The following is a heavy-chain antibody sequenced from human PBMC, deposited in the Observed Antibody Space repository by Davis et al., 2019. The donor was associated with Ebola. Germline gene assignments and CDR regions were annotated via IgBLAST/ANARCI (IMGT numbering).Heavy chain of an antibody. CDR3: ARVTTVTTYYYYYMDV. CDR1: GYSFNTHW. D-gene: IGHD4-17*01. CDR2: FHPGTSDI. J-gene: IGHJ6*03. Sequence: KVSCKASGYSFNTHWIGWVRQMPGKGLEWMTHFHPGTSDIRYSPSFQGQVTISVDRSITTAYLQWSSLKASDTAMYYCARVTTVTTYYYYYMDVWGKGTTVTVSS. V-gene: IGHV5-51*01.